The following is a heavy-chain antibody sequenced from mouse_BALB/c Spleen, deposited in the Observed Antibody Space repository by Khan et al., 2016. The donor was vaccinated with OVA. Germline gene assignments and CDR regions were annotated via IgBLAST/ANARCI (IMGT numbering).Heavy chain of an antibody. CDR2: IWSDGRT. Sequence: VQLQESGPGLVAPSQSLSITCTISGFSLTNYGVHWVRQPPGKGLEWLVVIWSDGRTTYNSALKSRLTIIKDNSKSQVFLKMNSLQTDDTAMYFCARQPYYHYNIMDYWGQGTSVTVSS. D-gene: IGHD2-10*01. V-gene: IGHV2-6-1*01. CDR1: GFSLTNYG. J-gene: IGHJ4*01. CDR3: ARQPYYHYNIMDY.